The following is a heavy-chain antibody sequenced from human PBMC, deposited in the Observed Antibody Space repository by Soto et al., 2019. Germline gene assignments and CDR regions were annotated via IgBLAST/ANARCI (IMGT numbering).Heavy chain of an antibody. Sequence: QVQLVQSGAEAGKPGSSVKVSCRASGGIFGSFTISWVRQAPGQGLEWLGGIIPIFDTPTYAQNFQGRVTITADKSTNTVYMELSSLRSEDTAVYYCATHGATTMARGAMKHYYYVMDVWGQGTTVTVSS. J-gene: IGHJ6*02. V-gene: IGHV1-69*06. CDR2: IIPIFDTP. D-gene: IGHD3-10*01. CDR1: GGIFGSFT. CDR3: ATHGATTMARGAMKHYYYVMDV.